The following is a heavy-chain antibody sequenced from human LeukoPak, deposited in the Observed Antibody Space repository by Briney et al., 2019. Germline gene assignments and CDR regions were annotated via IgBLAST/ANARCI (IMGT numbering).Heavy chain of an antibody. CDR2: ISYTGGT. Sequence: PSETLSLTCTVSGGSISSYYRSWIPQPPGEGLEWIGYISYTGGTNYNPSLKSRVTISVDTSKNQFSLKLSSVTAADTGVDYCARVPPLSRPYTGNNYYFDYWGQGTLVTVSS. D-gene: IGHD5-24*01. J-gene: IGHJ4*02. CDR3: ARVPPLSRPYTGNNYYFDY. V-gene: IGHV4-59*01. CDR1: GGSISSYY.